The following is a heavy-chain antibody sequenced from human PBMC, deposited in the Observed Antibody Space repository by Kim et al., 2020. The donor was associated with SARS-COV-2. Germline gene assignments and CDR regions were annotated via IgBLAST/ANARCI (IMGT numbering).Heavy chain of an antibody. CDR3: ARDLANCSGGSCYSYYYYGMDV. CDR1: GYTFTGYY. Sequence: ASVKVSCKASGYTFTGYYMHWVRQAPGQGLEWMGWINPNSGGTNYAQKFQGRVTMTRDTSISTAYMELSRLRSDDTAVYYCARDLANCSGGSCYSYYYYGMDVWGQGTTVTVSS. D-gene: IGHD2-15*01. V-gene: IGHV1-2*02. J-gene: IGHJ6*02. CDR2: INPNSGGT.